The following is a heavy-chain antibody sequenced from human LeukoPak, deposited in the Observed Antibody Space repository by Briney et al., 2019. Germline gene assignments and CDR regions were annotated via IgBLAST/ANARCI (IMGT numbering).Heavy chain of an antibody. CDR1: GFTFSNYA. CDR3: AKGVPGSGWYSGFDAFDI. CDR2: ISGSGGST. V-gene: IGHV3-23*01. J-gene: IGHJ3*02. Sequence: GGSLRLSCAASGFTFSNYAMSWVRQAPGKGLEWVSAISGSGGSTYYADSVKGRFTISRVISKNTLYLQMNSLRAEDTAVYYCAKGVPGSGWYSGFDAFDIWGQGTMVTVSS. D-gene: IGHD6-19*01.